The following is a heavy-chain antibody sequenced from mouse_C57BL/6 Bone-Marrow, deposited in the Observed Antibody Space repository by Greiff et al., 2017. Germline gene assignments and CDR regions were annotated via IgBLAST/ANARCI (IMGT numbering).Heavy chain of an antibody. CDR1: GYTFTSYW. CDR3: ARVITTVVANWYSDV. J-gene: IGHJ1*03. CDR2: IDPSDSYT. D-gene: IGHD1-1*01. V-gene: IGHV1-59*01. Sequence: QVQLQQPGAELVRPGTSVKLSCKASGYTFTSYWMHWVKQRPGQGLEWIGVIDPSDSYTNYNQKFKGKATLTVDTSSSTAYMQLSSLTSEDSAVYYCARVITTVVANWYSDVWGTGTTVTVSS.